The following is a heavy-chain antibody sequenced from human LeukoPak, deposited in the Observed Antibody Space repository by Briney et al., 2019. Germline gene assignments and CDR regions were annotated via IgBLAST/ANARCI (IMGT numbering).Heavy chain of an antibody. D-gene: IGHD3-10*01. V-gene: IGHV3-7*01. CDR1: GFTFSSYW. CDR2: IKQDGSEK. Sequence: GGSLRLSCAASGFTFSSYWMSWVRQTPGKGLEWVANIKQDGSEKNYVDSVKGRFTISRDNAKNSLYLQMNSLRADDTAVYYCARERGSGSYHPFDPWGQGTLATVSS. J-gene: IGHJ5*02. CDR3: ARERGSGSYHPFDP.